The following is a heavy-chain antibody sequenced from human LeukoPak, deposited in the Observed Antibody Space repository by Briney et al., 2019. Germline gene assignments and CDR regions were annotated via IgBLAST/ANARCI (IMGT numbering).Heavy chain of an antibody. J-gene: IGHJ4*01. D-gene: IGHD1-26*01. CDR3: ARRAGASDY. Sequence: SETLSLTCTVSGGSISSSSYYWGWIRQPPGKGLEWIGSIYYSGSTYYNPSLKSRVTISVDTSKNQFSLKLSSLTAADTALYSCARRAGASDYWGQEPWSPSPQ. CDR2: IYYSGST. CDR1: GGSISSSSYY. V-gene: IGHV4-39*01.